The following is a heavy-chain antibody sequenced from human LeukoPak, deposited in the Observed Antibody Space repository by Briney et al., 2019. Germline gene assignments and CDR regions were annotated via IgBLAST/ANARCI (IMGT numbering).Heavy chain of an antibody. CDR1: GFTFSSYW. Sequence: GGSLRLSCVASGFTFSSYWMHWVRQAPGKGLVWVSRINSDGSSTSYADSVKGRFTISRDNAKNTLYLQMNSLRAEDTAVYYCAREGITMVRGVIIGYYYYYYMDVWGKGTTVTISS. CDR2: INSDGSST. J-gene: IGHJ6*03. V-gene: IGHV3-74*01. D-gene: IGHD3-10*01. CDR3: AREGITMVRGVIIGYYYYYYMDV.